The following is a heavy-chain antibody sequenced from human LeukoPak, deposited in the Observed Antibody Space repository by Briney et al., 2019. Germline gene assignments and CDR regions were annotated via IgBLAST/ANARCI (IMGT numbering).Heavy chain of an antibody. V-gene: IGHV4-39*07. CDR2: IYYSGST. D-gene: IGHD6-6*01. J-gene: IGHJ4*02. Sequence: SETLSLTCTVSGGSISSSSYYWGWIRQPPGKGLEWIGSIYYSGSTYYNPSLKSRVTISVDTSKKQFSLKLSSVTAADTAVYYCARATRGLRSSSEVHFDYWGQGTLVTVSS. CDR1: GGSISSSSYY. CDR3: ARATRGLRSSSEVHFDY.